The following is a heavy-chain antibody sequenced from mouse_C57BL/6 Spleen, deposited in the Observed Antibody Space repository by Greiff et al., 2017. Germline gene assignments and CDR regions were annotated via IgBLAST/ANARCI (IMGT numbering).Heavy chain of an antibody. D-gene: IGHD2-4*01. V-gene: IGHV1-76*01. CDR1: GYTFTDYY. J-gene: IGHJ4*01. Sequence: QVQLKESGAELVRPGALVKLSCKASGYTFTDYYINWVKQRPGQGLEWIARIYPGSGNTYYNEKFKGKATLTAEKSSSTAYMQLSSLTSEDSAVYFCARTSYYDFLMDYWGQGTSVTVSS. CDR3: ARTSYYDFLMDY. CDR2: IYPGSGNT.